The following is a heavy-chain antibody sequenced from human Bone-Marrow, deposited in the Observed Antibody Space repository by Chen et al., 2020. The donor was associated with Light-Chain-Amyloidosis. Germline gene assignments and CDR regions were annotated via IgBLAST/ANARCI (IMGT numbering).Heavy chain of an antibody. D-gene: IGHD3-22*01. V-gene: IGHV4-31*03. CDR2: IYYSGST. CDR1: GVSTITSREYY. J-gene: IGHJ4*02. Sequence: QLQESGPGLVEPSKTLSLTCTVSGVSTITSREYYWGWMRQTPGKGLEWIGYIYYSGSTYYNPSLKSRVTISVDTSKNQFSLKLSSVTAADTAVYYCARGRDYYDSSGYSYYFDYWGQGTLVTVSS. CDR3: ARGRDYYDSSGYSYYFDY.